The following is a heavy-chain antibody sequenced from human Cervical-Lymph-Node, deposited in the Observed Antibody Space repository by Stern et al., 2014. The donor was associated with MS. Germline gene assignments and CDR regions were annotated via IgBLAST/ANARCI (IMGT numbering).Heavy chain of an antibody. J-gene: IGHJ4*02. CDR1: GFTFSDYA. V-gene: IGHV3-30*04. Sequence: VQLVESGGGVVQPGRSLRLSCAASGFTFSDYAMHWVRQAPGKGLEWVAIISYDGSKKNYANSVKGRFTISRDNSKNTLYLQMDSLRAEDTAVFYCAKDSISRGSGSYLSHWGQGTLVTVSS. CDR2: ISYDGSKK. D-gene: IGHD3-10*01. CDR3: AKDSISRGSGSYLSH.